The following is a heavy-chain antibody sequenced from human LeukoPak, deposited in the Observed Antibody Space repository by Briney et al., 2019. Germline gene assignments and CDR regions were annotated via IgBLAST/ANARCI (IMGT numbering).Heavy chain of an antibody. Sequence: GGSLTLSCATSGFTFSHYWMHWVRQTPGKGLVWVSRINTDGTSTSYADSVKGRFTISRDNAKNTLYLQVNSLRAEDTALYFCARSDSGDVDYWGQGTLVTVSS. CDR3: ARSDSGDVDY. J-gene: IGHJ4*02. D-gene: IGHD3-10*01. CDR1: GFTFSHYW. V-gene: IGHV3-74*01. CDR2: INTDGTST.